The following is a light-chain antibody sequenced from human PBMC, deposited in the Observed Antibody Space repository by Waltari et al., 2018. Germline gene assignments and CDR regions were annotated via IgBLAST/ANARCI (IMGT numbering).Light chain of an antibody. CDR3: QQYMNYFKT. J-gene: IGKJ1*01. Sequence: KMTQSPDTLSASVGDRVTITCRASENIDSRLAWHQQKPGKAPQLLIYGASNLENGVPLRFMGSGSGTEFTLTISSLQPDDYATYHCQQYMNYFKTFGQGTKVEI. V-gene: IGKV1-5*03. CDR2: GAS. CDR1: ENIDSR.